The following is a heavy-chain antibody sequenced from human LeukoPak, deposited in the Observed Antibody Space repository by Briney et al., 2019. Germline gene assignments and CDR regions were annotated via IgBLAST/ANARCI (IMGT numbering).Heavy chain of an antibody. CDR2: MNPNSGNT. CDR1: GYTFTNYD. Sequence: ASAKVSCKASGYTFTNYDINWVRQATGQGLEWMGWMNPNSGNTGYAQKFQGRVTITRNTSISTAYMELSSLRSEDTAVYYCARGIVVVPAALHHYYMDVWGKGTTVTVSS. CDR3: ARGIVVVPAALHHYYMDV. J-gene: IGHJ6*03. D-gene: IGHD2-2*01. V-gene: IGHV1-8*03.